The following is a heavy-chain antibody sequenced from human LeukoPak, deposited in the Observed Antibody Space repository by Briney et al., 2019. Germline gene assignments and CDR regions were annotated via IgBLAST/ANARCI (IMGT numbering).Heavy chain of an antibody. J-gene: IGHJ6*02. D-gene: IGHD1-7*01. CDR2: IYYSGST. Sequence: SETLSLTCTVSGGSFSSYYWSWIRQTPGKGLEWIGYIYYSGSTNYNPSLKSRVTISVDTSKNQFSLKLSSVTAADTAVYHCARDNWNYGSSMDVWGQGTTVTVSS. CDR1: GGSFSSYY. CDR3: ARDNWNYGSSMDV. V-gene: IGHV4-59*01.